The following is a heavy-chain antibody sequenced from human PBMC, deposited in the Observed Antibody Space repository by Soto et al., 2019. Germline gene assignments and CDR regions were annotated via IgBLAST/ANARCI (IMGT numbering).Heavy chain of an antibody. V-gene: IGHV1-69*13. D-gene: IGHD3-9*01. CDR3: ARDLTYYDILTGYYKRSFFDY. Sequence: ASVKVSCKASGCTFSSYAISWVRQAPGQGLEWMGGIIPIFGTANYAQKFQGRVTITADESTSTAYMGLSSLRSEDTAVYYCARDLTYYDILTGYYKRSFFDYWGQGTRVTLSS. CDR1: GCTFSSYA. J-gene: IGHJ4*02. CDR2: IIPIFGTA.